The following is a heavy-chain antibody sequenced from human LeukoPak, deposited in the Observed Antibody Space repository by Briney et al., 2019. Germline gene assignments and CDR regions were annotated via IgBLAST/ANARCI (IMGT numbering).Heavy chain of an antibody. CDR2: ISGNNGNT. V-gene: IGHV1-18*01. Sequence: GASVKVSCKASGYTFTSYGINWVRRAPGQGLEWMGWISGNNGNTNYAQKFQGRVTLTTDTSTSTAYMELRSLRSDDTAAYYCARDGRGGARGDYWGQGTQVTVSS. J-gene: IGHJ4*02. CDR3: ARDGRGGARGDY. D-gene: IGHD1-26*01. CDR1: GYTFTSYG.